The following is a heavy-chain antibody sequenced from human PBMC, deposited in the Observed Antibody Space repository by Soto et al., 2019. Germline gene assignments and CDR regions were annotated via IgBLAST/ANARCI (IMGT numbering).Heavy chain of an antibody. Sequence: GGSLRLSCAASGFTFSGYGMHWVRQAPGKGLEWVAVISYDGSNKYYADSVKGRFTISRDNSKNTLYLQMNSPRAEDTAVYYCAKDPRSSHCSGGSCYYYYGMDVWGQGTTVTVSS. J-gene: IGHJ6*02. V-gene: IGHV3-30*18. CDR1: GFTFSGYG. D-gene: IGHD2-15*01. CDR2: ISYDGSNK. CDR3: AKDPRSSHCSGGSCYYYYGMDV.